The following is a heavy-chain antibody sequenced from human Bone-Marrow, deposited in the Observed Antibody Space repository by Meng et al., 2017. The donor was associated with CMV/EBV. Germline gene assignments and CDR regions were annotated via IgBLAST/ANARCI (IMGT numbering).Heavy chain of an antibody. CDR1: GFTFSSYA. D-gene: IGHD3-3*01. Sequence: GESLKIPCAASGFTFSSYAMHWVRQAPGKGLEWVAVISFDGSNKYYADSVKGRFTISRDNAKNTLYLQMNSLRAEHTAVDYCAIAGEWLVMARWYYHYGIDVWGQGTTVTVSS. CDR2: ISFDGSNK. J-gene: IGHJ6*02. CDR3: AIAGEWLVMARWYYHYGIDV. V-gene: IGHV3-30-3*01.